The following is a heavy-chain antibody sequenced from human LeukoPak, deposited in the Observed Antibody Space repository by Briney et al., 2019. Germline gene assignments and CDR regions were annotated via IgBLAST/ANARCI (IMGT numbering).Heavy chain of an antibody. CDR2: IRSDGGAT. J-gene: IGHJ4*02. D-gene: IGHD3-3*01. CDR1: GFTFSKYR. V-gene: IGHV3-74*01. Sequence: GGSLRLSCEHSGFTFSKYRMHWVRQAPGKGLVWVSRIRSDGGATDYADSVKGRFTISRDNAKNTLYLQMNSLRVEDTALYYCIRDWRNKAFDYWGQGTLVTVSS. CDR3: IRDWRNKAFDY.